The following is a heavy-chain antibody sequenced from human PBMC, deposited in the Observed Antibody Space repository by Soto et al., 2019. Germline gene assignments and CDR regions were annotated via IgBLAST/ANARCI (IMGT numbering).Heavy chain of an antibody. Sequence: EVQLEESGGGLGKPGGSLRLSCAASGFNLSHPWMTWVRQAAGKGLEWVGGIKSKTDGGTADYAAPVKGRFTISRDDSKNTVYLQMNSLKTEDTAVFYCTTGIYYDILTGYHNVAYWGQGTLVTVSS. D-gene: IGHD3-9*01. CDR1: GFNLSHPW. J-gene: IGHJ4*02. V-gene: IGHV3-15*01. CDR3: TTGIYYDILTGYHNVAY. CDR2: IKSKTDGGTA.